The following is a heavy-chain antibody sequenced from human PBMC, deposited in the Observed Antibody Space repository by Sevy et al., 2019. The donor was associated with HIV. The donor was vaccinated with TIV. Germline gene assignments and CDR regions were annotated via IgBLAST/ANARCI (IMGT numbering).Heavy chain of an antibody. V-gene: IGHV1-2*02. Sequence: GASVKVSCKASGYTFTGYYMHWVRQAPGQGLEWMGWINPNSGGTNYAQKFQGRVTMTRDTSISTAYMELSRLRSDDTAVYYCARLPGIAAAGTPPNDYYYYGMDVWGQGTTVTVSS. CDR1: GYTFTGYY. D-gene: IGHD6-13*01. J-gene: IGHJ6*02. CDR2: INPNSGGT. CDR3: ARLPGIAAAGTPPNDYYYYGMDV.